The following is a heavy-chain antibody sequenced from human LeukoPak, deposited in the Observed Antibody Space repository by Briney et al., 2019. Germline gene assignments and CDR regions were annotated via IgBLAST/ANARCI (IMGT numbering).Heavy chain of an antibody. J-gene: IGHJ4*02. Sequence: PSGTLSHTCTVSGGSISSNDYYWGWIRQPPGRGLEWIGNIYYSGSTFYNPSLKSRVTISVDTSKNQFSLKLSSVTAADTAVYYCARFMVRGLIVDYWGQGTLVTVSS. CDR1: GGSISSNDYY. CDR2: IYYSGST. V-gene: IGHV4-39*01. CDR3: ARFMVRGLIVDY. D-gene: IGHD3-10*01.